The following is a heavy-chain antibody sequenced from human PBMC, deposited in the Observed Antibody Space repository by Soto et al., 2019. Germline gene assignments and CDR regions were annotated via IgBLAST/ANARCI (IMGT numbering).Heavy chain of an antibody. J-gene: IGHJ3*01. CDR3: AHAFGETSWPNDAFDV. CDR1: GFSLSGDGVG. V-gene: IGHV2-5*02. D-gene: IGHD3-3*02. Sequence: QITLKESGPTLVKPTQSLTLTCTVSGFSLSGDGVGVGWIRQPPGKALEWLALIYWDDDQRYSPSLKTRLTITKDTSKNQVVLTMTNMDPVDTATYSCAHAFGETSWPNDAFDVWGHGTVVTVSS. CDR2: IYWDDDQ.